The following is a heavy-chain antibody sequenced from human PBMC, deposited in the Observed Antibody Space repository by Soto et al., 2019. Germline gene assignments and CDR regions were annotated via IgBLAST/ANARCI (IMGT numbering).Heavy chain of an antibody. V-gene: IGHV1-69*01. CDR1: GATFSTYA. CDR2: IIPIFGTT. Sequence: QVQLVQSGAEVKKPGSSVRVSCQASGATFSTYAISWLRHAPGQGLEWMGGIIPIFGTTNYAQKFQGRVTITADEITSTAYMELSGLRAEDTAMYYCSRDEPAGSCSGGSCKYYYSMDVWGQGTTVTVSS. D-gene: IGHD2-15*01. CDR3: SRDEPAGSCSGGSCKYYYSMDV. J-gene: IGHJ6*02.